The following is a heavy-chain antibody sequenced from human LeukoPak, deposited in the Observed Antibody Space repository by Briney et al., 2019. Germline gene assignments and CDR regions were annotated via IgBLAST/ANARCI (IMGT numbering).Heavy chain of an antibody. CDR3: ARDPYGRSYGSGSYYNVHFDY. CDR1: GFTFSNAW. D-gene: IGHD3-10*01. J-gene: IGHJ4*02. Sequence: GGSLRLSCAASGFTFSNAWMSWVRQAPGKGLEWVGRIKSKTDGGTTDYAAPVKGRFTISRDDSKNTLYLQMNSLRAEDTAVYYCARDPYGRSYGSGSYYNVHFDYWGQGTLVTVSS. V-gene: IGHV3-15*01. CDR2: IKSKTDGGTT.